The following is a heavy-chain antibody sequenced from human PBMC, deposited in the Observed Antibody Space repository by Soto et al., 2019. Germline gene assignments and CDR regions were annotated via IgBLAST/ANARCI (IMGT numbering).Heavy chain of an antibody. V-gene: IGHV3-33*01. D-gene: IGHD5-18*01. CDR1: GFTFSSYG. CDR3: ARDSQEDTAMVPFDY. Sequence: GGSLRLSCAASGFTFSSYGMHWVRQAPGKGLEWVAVIWYDGSNKYYADSVKGRFTISRDNSKNTLYLQMNSLRAEDTAVYYCARDSQEDTAMVPFDYWGQGTMVTVYS. J-gene: IGHJ4*02. CDR2: IWYDGSNK.